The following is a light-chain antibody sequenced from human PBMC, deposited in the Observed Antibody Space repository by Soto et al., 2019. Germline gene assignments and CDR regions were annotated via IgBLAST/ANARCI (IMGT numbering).Light chain of an antibody. V-gene: IGLV1-47*02. CDR3: AAWDDSLSGVV. Sequence: QSVLTQPPSASGTPGQTVTISCSGSGSNIGENAVNWYQQLPGTAPKLVMHGNSQRPSGVPDRFSGSKSGTSASLAISGLRTEDEAQYYCAAWDDSLSGVVFGGGTKLTVL. CDR2: GNS. CDR1: GSNIGENA. J-gene: IGLJ3*02.